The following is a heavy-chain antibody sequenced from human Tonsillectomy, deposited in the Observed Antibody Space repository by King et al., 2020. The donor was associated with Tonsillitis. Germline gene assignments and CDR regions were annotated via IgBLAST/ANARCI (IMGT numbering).Heavy chain of an antibody. CDR3: ARDSNYDSSTYGTDY. V-gene: IGHV4-31*03. CDR1: GGSISSGGYF. CDR2: IYYSGST. J-gene: IGHJ4*02. Sequence: QLQLQESGPGLVKPSQTLSLTCTVSGGSISSGGYFWNWIRQHPGKGLEWIGCIYYSGSTYYNPSLKSRISISVDTSKNQFSLKLSSVTAADTAFYYCARDSNYDSSTYGTDYWGQGTLVTVSS. D-gene: IGHD3-22*01.